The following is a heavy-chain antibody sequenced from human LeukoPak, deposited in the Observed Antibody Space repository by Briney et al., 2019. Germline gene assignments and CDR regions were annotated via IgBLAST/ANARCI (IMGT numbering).Heavy chain of an antibody. CDR1: GLTFSDYY. Sequence: GGSLRLSCAASGLTFSDYYMSWIRQAPGKGLEWVSYISSSGSTIYYADSVKGRFTISRDNAKNSLYLQMNSLRAEDTAVYYCARALSYHDSSGYYYDYWGQGTLVTVSS. D-gene: IGHD3-22*01. CDR2: ISSSGSTI. V-gene: IGHV3-11*04. J-gene: IGHJ4*02. CDR3: ARALSYHDSSGYYYDY.